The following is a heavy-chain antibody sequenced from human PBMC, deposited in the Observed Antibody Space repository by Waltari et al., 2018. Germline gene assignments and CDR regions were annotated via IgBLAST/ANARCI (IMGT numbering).Heavy chain of an antibody. CDR3: VKDNGLWNSYKGFDP. CDR2: ISETGGDT. CDR1: GFTFSSYA. J-gene: IGHJ5*02. Sequence: EVQLLESGGGLVQPGGSLRLSCAASGFTFSSYALSWVRQAPGKGLEWVSTISETGGDTFYADSVKGRFTISRDISSNTLHLQMTSLGAEDTAVYHCVKDNGLWNSYKGFDPWGQGTLVTVSS. D-gene: IGHD3-10*01. V-gene: IGHV3-23*01.